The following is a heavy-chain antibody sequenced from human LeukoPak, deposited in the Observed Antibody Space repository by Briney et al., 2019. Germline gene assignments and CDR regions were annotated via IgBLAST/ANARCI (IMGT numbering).Heavy chain of an antibody. J-gene: IGHJ4*02. CDR1: AFTISSYS. D-gene: IGHD2-2*01. CDR2: ISSSSSYI. CDR3: ARGGTYQPLLGY. Sequence: KPGGSLRLSCAASAFTISSYSMDWDRQAPGKGLEWVSSISSSSSYIYYADSVKGRFTISRDNAKNSLYLQMNSLRAEDTAVYYCARGGTYQPLLGYGGQGTLVTVSS. V-gene: IGHV3-21*01.